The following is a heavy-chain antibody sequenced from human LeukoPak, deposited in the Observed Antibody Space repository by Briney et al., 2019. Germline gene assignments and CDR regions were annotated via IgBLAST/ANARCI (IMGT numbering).Heavy chain of an antibody. CDR1: GFTFSSYS. J-gene: IGHJ5*02. Sequence: GGSLRLSCAASGFTFSSYSMNWVRQAPGKGLEWVSYISSSSSTIYYADSVKGRFTISRDNAKNSLYLQMNSLRAEDTAVYYCARLRGYSGYEPGASWGQGTLVTVSS. CDR3: ARLRGYSGYEPGAS. V-gene: IGHV3-48*04. D-gene: IGHD5-12*01. CDR2: ISSSSSTI.